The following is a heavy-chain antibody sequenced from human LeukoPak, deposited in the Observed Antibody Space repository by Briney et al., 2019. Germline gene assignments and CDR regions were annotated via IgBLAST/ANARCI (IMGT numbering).Heavy chain of an antibody. CDR3: ARARVVITGIDY. D-gene: IGHD3-22*01. V-gene: IGHV3-64*01. CDR2: ISSNGGST. J-gene: IGHJ4*02. Sequence: PGRSLRLSCAASGFTFSSYAMHWVRRAPWKGLEYVSAISSNGGSTYYANSVKGRFTISRDNSKNTLYLQMGSLRAEDMAVYYCARARVVITGIDYWGQGTLVTVSS. CDR1: GFTFSSYA.